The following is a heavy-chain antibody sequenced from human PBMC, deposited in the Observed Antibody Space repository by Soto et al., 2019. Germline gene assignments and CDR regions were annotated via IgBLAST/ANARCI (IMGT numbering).Heavy chain of an antibody. Sequence: KTSETLSLTCAVYGGSFSGYYWSWIRQAPGKGPELVGYIYHTVNTNYNPALKSRVTISMDTSENQLSLQLSSVTAADTAVYYCARLQYTVVTALDIWGQGTMVTVSS. CDR2: IYHTVNT. J-gene: IGHJ3*02. CDR1: GGSFSGYY. D-gene: IGHD2-15*01. V-gene: IGHV4-59*01. CDR3: ARLQYTVVTALDI.